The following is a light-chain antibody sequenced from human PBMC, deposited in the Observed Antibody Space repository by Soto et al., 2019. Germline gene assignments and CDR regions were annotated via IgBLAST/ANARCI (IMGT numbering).Light chain of an antibody. J-gene: IGLJ1*01. V-gene: IGLV2-11*01. Sequence: QSALAQPCSVSGSPGQSVTISCTGTSSDVGGYNYVSWYQQHPGKAPKLMIYDVNKRPSGVPDRFSGSKSGNTASLTISGLQADDEADYYCCSYAGSYIFYVFGTGTKVTVL. CDR1: SSDVGGYNY. CDR3: CSYAGSYIFYV. CDR2: DVN.